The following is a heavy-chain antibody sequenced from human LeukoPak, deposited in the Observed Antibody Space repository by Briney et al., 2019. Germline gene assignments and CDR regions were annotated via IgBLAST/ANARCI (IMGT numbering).Heavy chain of an antibody. CDR1: EYTFTGYQ. V-gene: IGHV1-2*02. Sequence: ASVKVSCKASEYTFTGYQIHWVRQAPGQGLEWMGWINPNSGDTNHAQNFQGRVTMTRDTSISTAYMELNRLRSDDTAVYYCATHWGRSLISDWGQGTLVTVSS. D-gene: IGHD7-27*01. J-gene: IGHJ4*02. CDR3: ATHWGRSLISD. CDR2: INPNSGDT.